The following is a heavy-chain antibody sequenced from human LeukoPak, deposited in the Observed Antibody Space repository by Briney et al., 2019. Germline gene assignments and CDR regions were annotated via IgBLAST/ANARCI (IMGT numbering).Heavy chain of an antibody. V-gene: IGHV3-33*01. CDR2: IWDDGNNK. CDR1: GFSFSNHG. J-gene: IGHJ5*02. Sequence: TGGSLRLSCAGSGFSFSNHGMHWVRQAPGKRLEWVAVIWDDGNNKRYANSVNGRFTISRDNSENTLYLQMNGLTAEDTAMYYCARDSYQDYYGRFDPWGQGTLVIVSS. CDR3: ARDSYQDYYGRFDP. D-gene: IGHD3-10*01.